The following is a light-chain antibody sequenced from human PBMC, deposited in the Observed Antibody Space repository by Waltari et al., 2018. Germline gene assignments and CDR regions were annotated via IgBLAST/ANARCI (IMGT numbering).Light chain of an antibody. CDR2: AAS. J-gene: IGKJ4*01. V-gene: IGKV1-9*01. Sequence: DIQLTQSPSFLSASVGDRVTITCRASQGISSYLAWYQQKPGKAPKLLIYAASTLQSGVPSRFSGSGSGTEFTLTISRLQPEDFATYYCQQLNSYPTLTFGGGTMVEIK. CDR3: QQLNSYPTLT. CDR1: QGISSY.